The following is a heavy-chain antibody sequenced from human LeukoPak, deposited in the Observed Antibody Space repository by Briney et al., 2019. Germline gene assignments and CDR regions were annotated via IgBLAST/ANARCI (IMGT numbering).Heavy chain of an antibody. Sequence: GGSLRLSCAASEFTFSAYAMHWIRQAPGRGLEWVAFVRYGGNIKYYADSVKGRFTISRDNSKNTLYLQMNSLRPEDTAVYYCTKDLGTEYNVFDYWGQGTLVTVSS. CDR2: VRYGGNIK. D-gene: IGHD3-10*02. CDR3: TKDLGTEYNVFDY. CDR1: EFTFSAYA. V-gene: IGHV3-30*02. J-gene: IGHJ4*02.